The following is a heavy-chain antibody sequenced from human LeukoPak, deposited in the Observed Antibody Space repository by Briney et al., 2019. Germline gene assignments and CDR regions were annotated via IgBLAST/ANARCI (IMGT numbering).Heavy chain of an antibody. J-gene: IGHJ4*02. CDR2: ISGSGGST. CDR1: GFTFSSYA. Sequence: PGGSLRLSYAASGFTFSSYAMSWVRQAPGKGLEWVSAISGSGGSTYYADSVKGRFTISRDNSKNTLYLQMNSLRAEDTAVYYCAKIPGRYFDWLLNYFDYWGQGTLVIVSS. V-gene: IGHV3-23*01. CDR3: AKIPGRYFDWLLNYFDY. D-gene: IGHD3-9*01.